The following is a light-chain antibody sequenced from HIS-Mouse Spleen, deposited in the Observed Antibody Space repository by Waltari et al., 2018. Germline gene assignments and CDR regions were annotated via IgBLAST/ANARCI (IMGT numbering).Light chain of an antibody. CDR1: QSISSW. J-gene: IGKJ1*01. CDR2: KAS. V-gene: IGKV1-5*03. CDR3: QQYNSYSRT. Sequence: DIQMTQSPSTLSASVGDRVTLTCRASQSISSWLAWYQQKPGKAPKLLIYKASSLESGVPYRFSGSGSGTEFTLTISSLQPDDFATYYCQQYNSYSRTFGQGTKVEIK.